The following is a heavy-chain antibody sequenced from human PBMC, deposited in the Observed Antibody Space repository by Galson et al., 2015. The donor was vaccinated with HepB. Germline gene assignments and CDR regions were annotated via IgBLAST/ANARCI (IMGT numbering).Heavy chain of an antibody. V-gene: IGHV1-46*01. CDR3: AREGPSPDTAMAPDAFDF. D-gene: IGHD5-18*01. J-gene: IGHJ3*01. CDR1: GNTFTRYY. CDR2: INPSDAGT. Sequence: SVKVSCKASGNTFTRYYMHWVRQAPGQGLEWMGVINPSDAGTGYPQKFQGRVTMTWDTSTSTVYMELSSLRSEDTAVYYCAREGPSPDTAMAPDAFDFWGQGTMVTVSS.